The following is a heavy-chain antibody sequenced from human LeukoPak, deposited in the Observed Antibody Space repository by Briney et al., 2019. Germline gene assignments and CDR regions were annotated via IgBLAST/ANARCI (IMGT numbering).Heavy chain of an antibody. J-gene: IGHJ4*02. V-gene: IGHV1-18*01. CDR1: GGTFSSYA. CDR2: ISAYNGNT. D-gene: IGHD2-2*01. CDR3: ARADCSSTSCSNFDY. Sequence: RASVKVSCKASGGTFSSYAISWVRQAPGQGLEWMGWISAYNGNTNYAQKLQGRVTMTTDTSTSTAYMELRSLRSDDTAVYYCARADCSSTSCSNFDYWGQGTLVTVSS.